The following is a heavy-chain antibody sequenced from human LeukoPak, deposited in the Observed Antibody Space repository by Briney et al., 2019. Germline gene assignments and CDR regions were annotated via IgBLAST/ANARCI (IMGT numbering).Heavy chain of an antibody. CDR2: IIPILGIA. CDR1: GGTFSSYA. Sequence: ASVKVSCKASGGTFSSYAISWVRQAPGQGLEWMGRIIPILGIANYAQKFQGRVTITADKSTSTAYMELSSLRSEDTAVYYCARDRLTYSSSWYGLGYGMDVWGQGTTVTVSS. V-gene: IGHV1-69*04. D-gene: IGHD6-13*01. J-gene: IGHJ6*02. CDR3: ARDRLTYSSSWYGLGYGMDV.